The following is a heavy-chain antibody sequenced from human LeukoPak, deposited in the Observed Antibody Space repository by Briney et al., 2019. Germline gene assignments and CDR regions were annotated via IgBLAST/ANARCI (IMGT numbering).Heavy chain of an antibody. CDR2: INPNSGGT. CDR1: GYTFTGYH. D-gene: IGHD4-17*01. CDR3: ARETNYGDYCLDY. J-gene: IGHJ4*02. Sequence: GASVKVSCKASGYTFTGYHMHWVRQAPGQGLEWMGWINPNSGGTNYAQKFQGRVTMTRDTSTSTVYMELSSLRSEDTAVYYCARETNYGDYCLDYWGQGTLVTASS. V-gene: IGHV1-2*02.